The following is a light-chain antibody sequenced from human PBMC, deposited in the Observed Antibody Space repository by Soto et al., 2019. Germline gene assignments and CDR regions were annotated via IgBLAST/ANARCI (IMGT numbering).Light chain of an antibody. CDR1: QSVSSW. CDR3: QQYENLPIT. V-gene: IGKV1-5*03. CDR2: KAS. Sequence: DIQMTQSPSTLSASLGDRITITCRASQSVSSWLAWYQQKPGKAPKLLIYKASSLESGVPSRFSGSGSGTEFTLAISSLQPEDFATYYCQQYENLPITFGQGTRLEI. J-gene: IGKJ5*01.